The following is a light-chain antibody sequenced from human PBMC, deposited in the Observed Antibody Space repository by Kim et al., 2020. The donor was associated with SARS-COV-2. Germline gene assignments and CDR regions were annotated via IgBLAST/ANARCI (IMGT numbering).Light chain of an antibody. CDR1: QGIRNY. CDR2: AAS. CDR3: QKYNSAPLT. V-gene: IGKV1-27*01. Sequence: ASVGDRVTITCRARQGIRNYLAWYQQKPGKVPKLLIYAASTLQSGVPSRFGGSGSGTDFTLTISSLQPEDVATYYCQKYNSAPLTFGGGTKVDIK. J-gene: IGKJ4*01.